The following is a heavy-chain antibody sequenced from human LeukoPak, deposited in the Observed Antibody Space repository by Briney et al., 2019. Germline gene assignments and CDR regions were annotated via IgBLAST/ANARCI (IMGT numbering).Heavy chain of an antibody. J-gene: IGHJ4*02. V-gene: IGHV3-43*02. CDR3: AKESGKFDY. CDR2: ISADGGST. Sequence: GGSLRLSCVASGLNLDDSAMHWVRQAPGKGLEWVSLISADGGSTFSADSVKDRFSISRDNSKNSLYLQMNSLRSEDTAMYYCAKESGKFDYWGQGTLVAVSS. CDR1: GLNLDDSA.